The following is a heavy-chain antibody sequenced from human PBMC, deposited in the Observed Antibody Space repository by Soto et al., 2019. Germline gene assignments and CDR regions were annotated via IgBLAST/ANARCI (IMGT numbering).Heavy chain of an antibody. V-gene: IGHV6-1*01. CDR3: ARGQYYDYVWGSYRWRPDAFHF. J-gene: IGHJ3*01. CDR2: TYYRSKWYN. Sequence: SATLSLTCAISGDSVASNSAAWNWISQSPSRGLEWLGRTYYRSKWYNDYAVSVKSRITINPDTSKNQFSLQLNSVTPEDTAVYYCARGQYYDYVWGSYRWRPDAFHFWGQGPIVTVSS. CDR1: GDSVASNSAA. D-gene: IGHD3-16*02.